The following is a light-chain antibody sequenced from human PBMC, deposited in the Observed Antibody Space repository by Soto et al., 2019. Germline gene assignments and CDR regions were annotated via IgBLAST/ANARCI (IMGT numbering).Light chain of an antibody. CDR3: QQYDNSPIT. V-gene: IGKV3-20*01. Sequence: PGGRASVSCGASQSISSSFLAWYQQKPGQAPRLLIYGASSRATGIPDRFSGTGSETDFTLTISRLEPEDFAVYYCQQYDNSPITFGQGTRLEI. CDR2: GAS. CDR1: QSISSSF. J-gene: IGKJ5*01.